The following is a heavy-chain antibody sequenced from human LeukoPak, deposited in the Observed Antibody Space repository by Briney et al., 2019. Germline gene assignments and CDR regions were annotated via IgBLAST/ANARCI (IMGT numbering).Heavy chain of an antibody. Sequence: GGSLRLSCAASGFTFRRYDMSWVRQAPGKGLEWVSAISGNGDSTYYVDSVKGRFTISRDNSKNTLYLQMNSLRAEDTAVYYCALFCSGGSCYSMGGAFDIWGQGTVVTVSS. D-gene: IGHD2-15*01. J-gene: IGHJ3*02. V-gene: IGHV3-23*01. CDR1: GFTFRRYD. CDR2: ISGNGDST. CDR3: ALFCSGGSCYSMGGAFDI.